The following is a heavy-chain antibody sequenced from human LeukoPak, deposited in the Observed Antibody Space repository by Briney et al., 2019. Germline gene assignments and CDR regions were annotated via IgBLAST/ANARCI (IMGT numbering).Heavy chain of an antibody. Sequence: PSETLSLTCTVSGGSISSYYWSWIRQPAGKGLEWIGRIYTSGSTNYNHSLKSRVTRSVDTSKSQFSLKLSSVTAADTAVYYCAREASRITIFGVVIKGRFDYWGQGTLVTVSS. V-gene: IGHV4-4*07. J-gene: IGHJ4*02. D-gene: IGHD3-3*01. CDR3: AREASRITIFGVVIKGRFDY. CDR2: IYTSGST. CDR1: GGSISSYY.